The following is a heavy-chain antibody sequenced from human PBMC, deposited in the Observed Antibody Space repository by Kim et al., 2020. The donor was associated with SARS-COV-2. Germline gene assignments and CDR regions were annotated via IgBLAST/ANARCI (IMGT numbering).Heavy chain of an antibody. Sequence: ASVKVSCKASGYTFTSYAMNWVRQAPGQGLEWMGWINTNTGNPTYAQGFTGRFVFSLDTSVSTAYLQISSLKAEDTAVYYCARAETYYDFWSGYYKIPPRYYWGQGTLVTVSS. CDR2: INTNTGNP. CDR3: ARAETYYDFWSGYYKIPPRYY. CDR1: GYTFTSYA. V-gene: IGHV7-4-1*02. J-gene: IGHJ4*02. D-gene: IGHD3-3*01.